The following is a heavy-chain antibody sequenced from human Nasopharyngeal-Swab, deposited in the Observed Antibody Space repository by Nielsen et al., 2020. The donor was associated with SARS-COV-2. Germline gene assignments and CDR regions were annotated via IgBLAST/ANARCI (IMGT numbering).Heavy chain of an antibody. V-gene: IGHV4-59*12. J-gene: IGHJ4*02. Sequence: SETLSLTCTVSGGSISNSCWSWIRQSPGKGLEWIGYIYYSGNSNYNPSLKSRVTILIDTSKNQFSLKLNSVTAADTAVYYCAREAVGGLVDSWGQGTLVTVSS. CDR1: GGSISNSC. CDR2: IYYSGNS. CDR3: AREAVGGLVDS. D-gene: IGHD1-26*01.